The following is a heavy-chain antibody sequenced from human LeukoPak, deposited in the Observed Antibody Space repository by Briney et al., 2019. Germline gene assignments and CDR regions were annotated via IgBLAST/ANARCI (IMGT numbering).Heavy chain of an antibody. D-gene: IGHD4-23*01. J-gene: IGHJ4*02. CDR1: GYTFTSYG. V-gene: IGHV1-18*01. Sequence: GASVKVSCKASGYTFTSYGINWVRQATGQGLEWMGWISAYNGNTKNVQKFQGRVTMTTDTSTSIAYMELRSLRSDDTAVYYCARGGQLLTSDFDYWGQGTLVTVSS. CDR2: ISAYNGNT. CDR3: ARGGQLLTSDFDY.